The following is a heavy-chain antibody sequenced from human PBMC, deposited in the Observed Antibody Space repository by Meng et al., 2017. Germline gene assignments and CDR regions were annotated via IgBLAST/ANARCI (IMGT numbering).Heavy chain of an antibody. J-gene: IGHJ4*02. CDR3: ASGSQWLFPY. V-gene: IGHV3-30*01. D-gene: IGHD6-19*01. CDR2: ISYDGSNK. CDR1: GFTFSSYA. Sequence: QVQLVESGGGVVQPGRSLRLSCAASGFTFSSYAMHWVRQAPGKGLEWVAVISYDGSNKYYAGSVKGRFTISRDNSKNTLYLQMNSLRAEDTAVYYCASGSQWLFPYWGQGTLVTVS.